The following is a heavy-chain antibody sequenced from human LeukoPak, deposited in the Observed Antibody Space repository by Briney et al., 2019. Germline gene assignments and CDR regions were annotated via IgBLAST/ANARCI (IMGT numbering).Heavy chain of an antibody. CDR3: ARVDYGDSNGAFDP. Sequence: GGSLRLSCAASGFTFSSYAMHWVRQAPGKGLEWVAVISYDGSNKYYADSVKGRFTISRDNSKNTLYLQMNSLRAEDTAVYYCARVDYGDSNGAFDPWGQGTLVTVSS. CDR2: ISYDGSNK. V-gene: IGHV3-30-3*01. D-gene: IGHD4-17*01. J-gene: IGHJ5*02. CDR1: GFTFSSYA.